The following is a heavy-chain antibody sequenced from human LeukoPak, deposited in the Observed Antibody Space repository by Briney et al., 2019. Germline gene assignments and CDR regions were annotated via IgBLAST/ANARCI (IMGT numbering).Heavy chain of an antibody. CDR1: GGSISSGSYY. Sequence: KTSETLSLTCAVSGGSISSGSYYWSWIRQPAGKGLEWIGRIYTSGSTNHNPSLKSRVTISVDTSKNQLSLKLSSVTAADTALYYCARDSLLPSAMGYYYMDVWGKGTTVTVSS. V-gene: IGHV4-61*02. CDR3: ARDSLLPSAMGYYYMDV. D-gene: IGHD2-2*01. J-gene: IGHJ6*03. CDR2: IYTSGST.